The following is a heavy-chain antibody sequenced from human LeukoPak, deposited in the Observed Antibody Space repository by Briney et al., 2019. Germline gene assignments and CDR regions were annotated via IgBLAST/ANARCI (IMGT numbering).Heavy chain of an antibody. CDR2: IYTSGST. J-gene: IGHJ4*02. D-gene: IGHD6-19*01. V-gene: IGHV4-61*02. CDR3: ARVVAGHFDY. Sequence: SETLSLTCTVSGGSIGSGGYYWSWIRQPAGKGLEWIGRIYTSGSTNYNPSLKSRVTISVDTSKNQFSLKLSSVTAADTAVYYCARVVAGHFDYWGQGTLVTVSS. CDR1: GGSIGSGGYY.